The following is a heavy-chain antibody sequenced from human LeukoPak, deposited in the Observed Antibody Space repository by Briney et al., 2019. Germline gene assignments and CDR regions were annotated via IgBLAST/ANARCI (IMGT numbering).Heavy chain of an antibody. CDR2: ISSSGSTI. D-gene: IGHD3-10*01. V-gene: IGHV3-48*03. CDR1: GFTFSSYE. CDR3: ARAGLGEFDY. Sequence: GGSLRLSCAASGFTFSSYEMNWVRQAPGKGLEWVSYISSSGSTIYYADSVKGRFTISRDNAKNSLYLQMNSPRAEDTAVYYCARAGLGEFDYWGQGTLVTVSS. J-gene: IGHJ4*02.